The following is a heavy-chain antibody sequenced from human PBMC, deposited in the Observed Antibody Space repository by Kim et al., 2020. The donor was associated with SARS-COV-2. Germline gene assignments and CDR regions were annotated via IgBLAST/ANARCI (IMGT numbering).Heavy chain of an antibody. J-gene: IGHJ6*02. D-gene: IGHD5-12*01. CDR3: ARGPVGRSGYGYYYYGMDV. V-gene: IGHV3-53*01. Sequence: GRFTISRDNSKNTLYLQMNSLRAEDTAVYYCARGPVGRSGYGYYYYGMDVWGQWTTVTVSS.